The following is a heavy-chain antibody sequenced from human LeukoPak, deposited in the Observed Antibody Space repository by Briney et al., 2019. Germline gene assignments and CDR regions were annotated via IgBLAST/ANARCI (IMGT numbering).Heavy chain of an antibody. CDR3: ASMGVDTAMSGAFDI. Sequence: PSETLSLTCTVSGGSISSYYWSWIRQPPGKGLEWIGYIYYSGSTNYNPSLKSRVTISVDTSKNQFSLKLSSVTAADTAMYYCASMGVDTAMSGAFDIWGQGTMVTVSS. D-gene: IGHD5-18*01. V-gene: IGHV4-59*01. CDR2: IYYSGST. CDR1: GGSISSYY. J-gene: IGHJ3*02.